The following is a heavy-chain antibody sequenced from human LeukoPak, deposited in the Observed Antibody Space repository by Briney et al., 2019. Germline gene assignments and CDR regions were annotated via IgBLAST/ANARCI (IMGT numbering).Heavy chain of an antibody. CDR2: ISGSGGST. D-gene: IGHD3-3*01. CDR3: AKAPSYDFWSGKYFDY. V-gene: IGHV3-23*01. Sequence: GGSLRLSCAASGFTFSNAWMSWVRQAPGKGLEWVSAISGSGGSTYYADSVKGRFTISRDNSKNTLYLQMNSLRAEDTAVYYCAKAPSYDFWSGKYFDYWGQGTLVTVSS. J-gene: IGHJ4*02. CDR1: GFTFSNAW.